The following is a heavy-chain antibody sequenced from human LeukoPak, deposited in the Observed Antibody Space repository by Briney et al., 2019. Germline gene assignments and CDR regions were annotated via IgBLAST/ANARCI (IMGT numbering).Heavy chain of an antibody. CDR2: INHSGSA. CDR3: AKNFDS. D-gene: IGHD2/OR15-2a*01. V-gene: IGHV4-34*01. Sequence: SETLFLTCVVSGASLSGSYWSWIRQPPGKGLEWIGDINHSGSANYNPSLKSRVTISVDTSKNHFSLRLTSVTAADTAVYYCAKNFDSWGQGTLVTVSS. CDR1: GASLSGSY. J-gene: IGHJ5*01.